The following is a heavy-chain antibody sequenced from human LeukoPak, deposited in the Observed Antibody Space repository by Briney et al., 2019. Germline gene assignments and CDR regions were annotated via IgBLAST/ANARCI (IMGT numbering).Heavy chain of an antibody. Sequence: GGSLRLSCAASGFTFSTYAMNWVRQAQGKGLEWVSAISSSGGTTYYAASVKGRFSISRDNSKNTLYLQMNSLRAEDTAVYYCAKDRNAWPTNFDAWGQGTLVTVSA. D-gene: IGHD5-24*01. CDR2: ISSSGGTT. J-gene: IGHJ4*02. V-gene: IGHV3-23*01. CDR1: GFTFSTYA. CDR3: AKDRNAWPTNFDA.